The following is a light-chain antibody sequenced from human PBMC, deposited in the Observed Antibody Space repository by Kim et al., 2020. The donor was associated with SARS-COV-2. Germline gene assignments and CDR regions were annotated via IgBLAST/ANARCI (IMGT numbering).Light chain of an antibody. CDR1: QSITGW. J-gene: IGKJ1*01. Sequence: ASIGDRLPITCRASQSITGWLAWYQQKPGKAPNLLIYQTSRLQSGVPSRFTGSGSGTEFTLTISSLQSDDLATYYCQQYNNWMWTFGQGTKVDIK. CDR3: QQYNNWMWT. V-gene: IGKV1-5*03. CDR2: QTS.